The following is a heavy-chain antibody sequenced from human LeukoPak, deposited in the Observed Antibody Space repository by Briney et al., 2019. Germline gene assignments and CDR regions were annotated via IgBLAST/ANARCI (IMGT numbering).Heavy chain of an antibody. V-gene: IGHV3-30*03. Sequence: GGSLRLSCAASGFTFSSYGMHWVRQAPGKGLEGVAVISYDGSNKYYADSVKGRFTISRDNSKNKLYLQMNSLRAEDTAVYYCAVGGRTYYDFWSGPYYMDVWGKGTTVTVSS. CDR1: GFTFSSYG. CDR3: AVGGRTYYDFWSGPYYMDV. J-gene: IGHJ6*03. D-gene: IGHD3-3*01. CDR2: ISYDGSNK.